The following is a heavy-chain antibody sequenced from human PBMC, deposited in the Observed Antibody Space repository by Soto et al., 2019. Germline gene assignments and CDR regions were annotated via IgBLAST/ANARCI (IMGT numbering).Heavy chain of an antibody. CDR3: ARGGAWTPEGLGY. CDR1: GFTFSSFA. Sequence: QVQLVESGGSVVQPGRSLRLSCAASGFTFSSFAMHWVRQAPGKGLEWLAVISSDVVNYYYAESVKGRFTISSDNSKNTLYLQMNSLGNEDTAVYYCARGGAWTPEGLGYWGQGTLVTVSS. CDR2: ISSDVVNY. V-gene: IGHV3-30-3*01. D-gene: IGHD2-15*01. J-gene: IGHJ4*02.